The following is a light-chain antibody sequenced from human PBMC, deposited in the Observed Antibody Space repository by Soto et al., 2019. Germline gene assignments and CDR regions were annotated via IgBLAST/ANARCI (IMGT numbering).Light chain of an antibody. CDR1: QSVSSY. CDR3: QQRSNWPWP. Sequence: IGVTKSPATLSLSPGERATLSFRASQSVSSYLAWYQQKPGQAPRLLVYDASNRATGIPARFSGSGSGTDFTLTISSLEPEDFAVYFCQQRSNWPWPFGQGTMV. V-gene: IGKV3-11*01. CDR2: DAS. J-gene: IGKJ1*01.